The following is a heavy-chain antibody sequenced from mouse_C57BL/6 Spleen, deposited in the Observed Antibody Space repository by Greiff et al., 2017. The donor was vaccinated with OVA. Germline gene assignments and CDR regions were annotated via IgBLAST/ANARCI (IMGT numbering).Heavy chain of an antibody. Sequence: QVQLQQPGAELVRPGTSVKLSCKASGYTFTSYWMPWVKQRPGQGLEWIGVIDPSDSYTNYNQKFKGKATLTVDTSSSTAYMQLSSLTSEDSAVYYCARGGRNQAFAYWGQGTLVTVSA. V-gene: IGHV1-59*01. CDR1: GYTFTSYW. J-gene: IGHJ3*01. CDR2: IDPSDSYT. CDR3: ARGGRNQAFAY.